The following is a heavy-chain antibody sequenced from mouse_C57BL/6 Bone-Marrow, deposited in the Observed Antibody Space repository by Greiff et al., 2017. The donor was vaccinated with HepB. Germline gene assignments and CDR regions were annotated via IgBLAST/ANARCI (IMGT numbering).Heavy chain of an antibody. CDR1: GYTFTDYY. J-gene: IGHJ3*01. CDR3: APSTGFAY. Sequence: VQLKQSGPELVKPGASVKISCKASGYTFTDYYMNWVKQSHGKSLEWIGDINPNNGGTSYNQKFKGKATLTVDKSSSTAYMELRSLTSEDSAVYYCAPSTGFAYWGQGTLVTVSA. V-gene: IGHV1-26*01. CDR2: INPNNGGT.